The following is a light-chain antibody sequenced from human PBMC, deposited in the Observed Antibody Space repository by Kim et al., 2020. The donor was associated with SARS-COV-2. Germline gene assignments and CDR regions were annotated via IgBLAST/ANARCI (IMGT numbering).Light chain of an antibody. J-gene: IGLJ2*01. CDR2: EDD. Sequence: NFMLTQPHSVTESPGKTVTISCTRSSGSIDDNYVQWYQQRPGGAPTTVIYEDDQRPSGVPDRFSGSIDSSSNSASLTISGLKTEDEADYYCQSYNSSNVVFGGGTKVNVL. CDR1: SGSIDDNY. CDR3: QSYNSSNVV. V-gene: IGLV6-57*04.